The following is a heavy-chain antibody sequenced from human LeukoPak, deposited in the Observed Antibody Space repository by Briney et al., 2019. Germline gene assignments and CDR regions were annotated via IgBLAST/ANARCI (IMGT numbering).Heavy chain of an antibody. Sequence: SVKVSCKASGGTLSSYAISWVRQAPGQGLEWMGRIIPILGIANYAQKFQGRVTITADKSTSTAYMELSSLRSEDTAVYYCARDRTYGDYGDYYYYGMDVWGQGTTVTVSS. CDR1: GGTLSSYA. CDR2: IIPILGIA. V-gene: IGHV1-69*04. D-gene: IGHD4-17*01. CDR3: ARDRTYGDYGDYYYYGMDV. J-gene: IGHJ6*02.